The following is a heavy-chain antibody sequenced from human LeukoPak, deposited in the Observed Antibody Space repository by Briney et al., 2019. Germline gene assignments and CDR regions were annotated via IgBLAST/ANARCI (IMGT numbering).Heavy chain of an antibody. D-gene: IGHD3-9*01. CDR3: SGGRSSRYSDY. CDR2: IYHRGNT. CDR1: GAAMTSHH. V-gene: IGHV4-59*11. Sequence: SETLSLTCIVSGAAMTSHHWNWIRQTPGKRLEWIGYIYHRGNTNFITSYSSSLRSRVSMSVDMSKNHFSRSLSSVTAADTATYYCSGGRSSRYSDYWGQGALVTIFS. J-gene: IGHJ4*02.